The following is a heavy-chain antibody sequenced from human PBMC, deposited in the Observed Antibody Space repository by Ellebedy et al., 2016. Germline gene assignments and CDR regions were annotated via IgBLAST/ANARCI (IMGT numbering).Heavy chain of an antibody. D-gene: IGHD6-19*01. CDR3: ARETNGYSSGWYEDYYYGMDV. CDR2: ISSSSSTI. Sequence: GGSLRLXCAASGFTFSSYSMNWVRQAPGKGLEWVSYISSSSSTIYYADSVKGRFTISRDNAKNSLYLQMNSLRAEDTAVYYCARETNGYSSGWYEDYYYGMDVWGQGTTVTVSS. J-gene: IGHJ6*02. CDR1: GFTFSSYS. V-gene: IGHV3-48*04.